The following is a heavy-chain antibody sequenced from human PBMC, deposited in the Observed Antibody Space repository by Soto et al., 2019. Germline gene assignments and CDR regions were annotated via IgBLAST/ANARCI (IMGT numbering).Heavy chain of an antibody. CDR2: IYWDADK. J-gene: IGHJ5*02. V-gene: IGHV2-5*02. Sequence: QITLKESGPTLVKPTQTLTLTCTFSGFSLSTSGVGVGWIRQPPGKALEWLTPIYWDADKRYSPSLKSRLTITKDTSKNPVILKMTNMDPVDTATYYCAPMAASHRIAVAGRKNWFDPWGQGTLVTVSS. D-gene: IGHD6-19*01. CDR3: APMAASHRIAVAGRKNWFDP. CDR1: GFSLSTSGVG.